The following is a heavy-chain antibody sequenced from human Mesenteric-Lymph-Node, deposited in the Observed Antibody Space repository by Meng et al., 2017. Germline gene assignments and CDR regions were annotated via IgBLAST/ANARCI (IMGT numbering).Heavy chain of an antibody. J-gene: IGHJ3*02. CDR2: IWKDGTKT. Sequence: GESLKISCVVSGFSFSNYWMSWVRQAPGRGLEWVGAIWKDGTKTFYIDSVRGRLSISRENSQNTLYLVMNNLRAEDTAAYYCARDLSYNLNFDRSDYYGGAFDIWGQGTMVTVSS. D-gene: IGHD3-22*01. V-gene: IGHV3-33*08. CDR1: GFSFSNYW. CDR3: ARDLSYNLNFDRSDYYGGAFDI.